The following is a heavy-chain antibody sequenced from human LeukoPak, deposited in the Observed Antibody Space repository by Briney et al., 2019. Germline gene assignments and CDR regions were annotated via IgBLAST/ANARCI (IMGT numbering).Heavy chain of an antibody. CDR2: IKHDGSEK. CDR1: GFPFDRYW. J-gene: IGHJ4*02. Sequence: GSLRLSCAASGFPFDRYWMSWVRLAPGKGLEWVANIKHDGSEKKFVDSVKGRFTISRDNAENSLYLQMNSLRAEDTAVYYCAKVGVVAATPFDYWGQGTLVTVSS. CDR3: AKVGVVAATPFDY. D-gene: IGHD2-15*01. V-gene: IGHV3-7*01.